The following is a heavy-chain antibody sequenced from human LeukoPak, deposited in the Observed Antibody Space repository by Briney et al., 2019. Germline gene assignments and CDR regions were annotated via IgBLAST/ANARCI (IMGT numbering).Heavy chain of an antibody. D-gene: IGHD2-15*01. Sequence: GGSLRLSCAASGFTFSNYWMHWVRQAPGKGLVWVSRINTDESSITYADSVKGRLTISRDNAKNTLYLQMNSLRVEDMAVYYCARDQTYCLDYWGQGALVTVSS. J-gene: IGHJ4*02. CDR3: ARDQTYCLDY. CDR1: GFTFSNYW. CDR2: INTDESSI. V-gene: IGHV3-74*01.